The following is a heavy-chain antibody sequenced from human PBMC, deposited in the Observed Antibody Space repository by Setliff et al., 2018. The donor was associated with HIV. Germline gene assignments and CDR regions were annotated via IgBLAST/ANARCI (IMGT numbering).Heavy chain of an antibody. V-gene: IGHV4-59*01. Sequence: PSETLSLTCTVSGGSISSFYWSWIRQPPGKGLEWIGYIYYSGSTKYNPSLKSRVTISVDTSKNQFSLKVSSVTAADTAVYYCARGVYYDSSGLDAFDIWGQGTMVTVSS. CDR1: GGSISSFY. J-gene: IGHJ3*02. CDR3: ARGVYYDSSGLDAFDI. CDR2: IYYSGST. D-gene: IGHD3-22*01.